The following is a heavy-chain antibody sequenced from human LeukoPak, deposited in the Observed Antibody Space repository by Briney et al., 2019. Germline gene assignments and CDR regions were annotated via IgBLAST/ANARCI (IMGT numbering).Heavy chain of an antibody. CDR3: ARGGLTTVVTPSY. V-gene: IGHV3-20*04. CDR1: GFTFDDYG. J-gene: IGHJ4*02. CDR2: INWNGGST. Sequence: PGGSLRLSCAASGFTFDDYGMSWVRQVPAKGLGLDSGINWNGGSTAYADSVKGRFTISRDNAKNSLYLQMNSLRGEDTALYYCARGGLTTVVTPSYWGQGTLVTVSS. D-gene: IGHD4-23*01.